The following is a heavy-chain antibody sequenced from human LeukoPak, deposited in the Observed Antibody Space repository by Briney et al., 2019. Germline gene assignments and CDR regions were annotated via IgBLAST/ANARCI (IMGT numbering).Heavy chain of an antibody. J-gene: IGHJ1*01. D-gene: IGHD6-13*01. CDR2: IKQDGSEK. CDR1: GFTFSYYW. Sequence: QPGGSLRLSCAASGFTFSYYWMSWVRQAPGKGLEWVANIKQDGSEKYYVDSVKGRFTISRDNAKNSLSLQMNSLRADDTAVYYCARVFTGGGSWTVFQHWGQGTLVTVSS. CDR3: ARVFTGGGSWTVFQH. V-gene: IGHV3-7*05.